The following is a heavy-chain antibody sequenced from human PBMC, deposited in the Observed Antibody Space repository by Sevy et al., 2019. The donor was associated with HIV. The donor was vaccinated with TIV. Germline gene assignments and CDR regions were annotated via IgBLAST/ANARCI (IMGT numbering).Heavy chain of an antibody. CDR1: GYSFSTNW. Sequence: GESLKISCKGSGYSFSTNWIGWVRQVPGKGLEWVGIIYPGDSDTRYSPSFQGQVTIAADTSISTVYLYWSSLKTSDSAMYYCARQDYNYIWETYNSPDYWGQGTLVTVSP. CDR2: IYPGDSDT. V-gene: IGHV5-51*01. D-gene: IGHD3-16*01. CDR3: ARQDYNYIWETYNSPDY. J-gene: IGHJ4*02.